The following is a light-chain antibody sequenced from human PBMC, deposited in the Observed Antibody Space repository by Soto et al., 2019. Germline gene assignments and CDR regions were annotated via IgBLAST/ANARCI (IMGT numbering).Light chain of an antibody. CDR2: AAS. J-gene: IGKJ1*01. V-gene: IGKV1-39*01. CDR1: QSINTY. Sequence: DIQMTQSPSSLSASVGDRVTITCRASQSINTYLNWYQQKPGKAPKLLISAASSLQSGVPSRFSGSGSGTDFALTISSLQPEDFATYYCQQSYSIPPTFGKGTNRDIK. CDR3: QQSYSIPPT.